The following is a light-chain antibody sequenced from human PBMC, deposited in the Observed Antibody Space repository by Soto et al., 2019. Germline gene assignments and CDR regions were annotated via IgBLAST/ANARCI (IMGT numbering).Light chain of an antibody. J-gene: IGKJ2*01. CDR2: KAS. CDR1: QSISNW. CDR3: QQYDRFPYT. V-gene: IGKV1-5*03. Sequence: DIQMTQSPSTLSASVGDTVTITCRASQSISNWLAWYQQKPGQAPKLLIRKASTLESGVPSRFSGSGSGTEVTLTISSLQPDDFATFYCQQYDRFPYTFGQGTKLEIK.